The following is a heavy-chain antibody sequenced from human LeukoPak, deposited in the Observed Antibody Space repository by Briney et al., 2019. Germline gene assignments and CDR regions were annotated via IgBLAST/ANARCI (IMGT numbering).Heavy chain of an antibody. CDR3: ARDQGRGDYYDSSGQGPGYYFDY. CDR2: IIPIFGTA. Sequence: GSSVKVSCKASGGTFSSYAISWVRQAPGQGLEWMGGIIPIFGTANYAQKFQGRVTITTDESTSTAYMELSSLRSEDAAVYYCARDQGRGDYYDSSGQGPGYYFDYWGQGTLVTVSS. CDR1: GGTFSSYA. V-gene: IGHV1-69*05. J-gene: IGHJ4*02. D-gene: IGHD3-22*01.